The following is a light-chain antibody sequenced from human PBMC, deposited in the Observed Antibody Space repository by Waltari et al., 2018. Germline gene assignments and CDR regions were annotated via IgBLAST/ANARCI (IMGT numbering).Light chain of an antibody. CDR3: QNHERLPAT. Sequence: TATLSCRASQSIGRYLVWYQQKSGQAPRLLIYGASTRATGIPDRFSGSGSGTDFSLTISRLEAEDFAVYYCQNHERLPATFGQGTKVEMK. CDR2: GAS. V-gene: IGKV3-20*01. J-gene: IGKJ1*01. CDR1: QSIGRY.